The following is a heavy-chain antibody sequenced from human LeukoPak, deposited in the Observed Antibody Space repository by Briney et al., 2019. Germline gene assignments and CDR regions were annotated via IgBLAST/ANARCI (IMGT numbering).Heavy chain of an antibody. Sequence: GESLRLSCAASGFTFSSYAMSWVRQAPGKGLEWASAISGSGGSTYYADSVKGRFTISRDNSKNTLYLQMNSLRVEDTAVYYCARGDGGYCSSNSCYILDWGQGTLVTVTS. CDR3: ARGDGGYCSSNSCYILD. CDR2: ISGSGGST. J-gene: IGHJ4*02. V-gene: IGHV3-23*01. D-gene: IGHD2-2*02. CDR1: GFTFSSYA.